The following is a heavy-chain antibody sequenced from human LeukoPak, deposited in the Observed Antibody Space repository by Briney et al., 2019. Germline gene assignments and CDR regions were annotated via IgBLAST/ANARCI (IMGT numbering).Heavy chain of an antibody. Sequence: GGSLRLSCVASGFPFSCYWMTWVRQAPGKGLEWVANIKQDGSKKSYVDSVKGRFTISRDNAKNSLYLQMNSLRAEDTAIYYCTRVGYIDEGIDYWGQGTLVTVSS. V-gene: IGHV3-7*04. CDR1: GFPFSCYW. CDR3: TRVGYIDEGIDY. J-gene: IGHJ4*02. D-gene: IGHD5-24*01. CDR2: IKQDGSKK.